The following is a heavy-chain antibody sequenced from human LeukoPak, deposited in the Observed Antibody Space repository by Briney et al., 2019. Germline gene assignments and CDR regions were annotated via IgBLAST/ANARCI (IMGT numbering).Heavy chain of an antibody. D-gene: IGHD6-19*01. CDR1: GGTFSSYT. Sequence: GASVKVSCKASGGTFSSYTISWVRQATGQGLEWMGWMNPNSGNTGYAQKFQGRVTITRNTSISTAYMELSSLRSEDTAVYYCARGGVNSSGWYVWGYYYYYMDVRGKGTTVTVSS. CDR2: MNPNSGNT. J-gene: IGHJ6*03. V-gene: IGHV1-8*03. CDR3: ARGGVNSSGWYVWGYYYYYMDV.